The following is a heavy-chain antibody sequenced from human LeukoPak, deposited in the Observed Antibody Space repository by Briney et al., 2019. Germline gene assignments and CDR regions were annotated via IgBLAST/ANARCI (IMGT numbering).Heavy chain of an antibody. CDR2: ISSSSSST. D-gene: IGHD3-22*01. CDR3: ARDFIHRSGEANY. CDR1: GFTLSSFG. Sequence: GRSLRLSCTASGFTLSSFGMHWVRQAPGKGLEWISYISSSSSSTNYADSVKGRFTISRDNPKNSLYLLMNSLRAEDTAMYYCARDFIHRSGEANYWGQGTLVTVSS. J-gene: IGHJ4*02. V-gene: IGHV3-48*04.